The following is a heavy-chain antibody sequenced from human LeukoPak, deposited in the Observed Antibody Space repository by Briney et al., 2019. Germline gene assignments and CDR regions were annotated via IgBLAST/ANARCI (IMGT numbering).Heavy chain of an antibody. CDR2: IYYSGST. J-gene: IGHJ4*02. V-gene: IGHV4-39*01. CDR3: ARHSGEGRDFWSGYSSPSPFDY. Sequence: SETLSLTCTVSGGSISSSSYYWGWIRQPPGKGLEWIGSIYYSGSTCYNPSLKSRVTISVDTSKNQFSLKLSSVTAADTAVYYCARHSGEGRDFWSGYSSPSPFDYWGQGTLVTVSS. CDR1: GGSISSSSYY. D-gene: IGHD3-3*01.